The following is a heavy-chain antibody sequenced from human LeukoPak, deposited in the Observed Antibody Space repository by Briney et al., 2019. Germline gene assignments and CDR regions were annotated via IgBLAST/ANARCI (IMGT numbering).Heavy chain of an antibody. Sequence: SVKVSCKASGGTFSSCAISWVRQAPGQGLEWMGGIIPIFGTANYAQKFQGRVTITADESTSAAYMELSSLRSEDTAVYYCARGPTAMVTRFDYWGQGTLVTVSS. CDR2: IIPIFGTA. CDR3: ARGPTAMVTRFDY. CDR1: GGTFSSCA. J-gene: IGHJ4*02. D-gene: IGHD5-18*01. V-gene: IGHV1-69*13.